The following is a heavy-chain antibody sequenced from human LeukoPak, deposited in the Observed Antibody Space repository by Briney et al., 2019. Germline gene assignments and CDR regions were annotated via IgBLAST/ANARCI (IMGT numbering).Heavy chain of an antibody. D-gene: IGHD3-22*01. V-gene: IGHV4-30-2*01. CDR1: GGSISSGGYY. CDR3: ARGPRYDSSPDY. J-gene: IGHJ4*02. CDR2: IYHSGST. Sequence: SETLSLTCTVSGGSISSGGYYWSWIRQPPGKGLEWIGYIYHSGSTYYNPSLKSRVTISVDRSKNQFSLKLSSVTAADTAVYYCARGPRYDSSPDYWGQGTLVTVSS.